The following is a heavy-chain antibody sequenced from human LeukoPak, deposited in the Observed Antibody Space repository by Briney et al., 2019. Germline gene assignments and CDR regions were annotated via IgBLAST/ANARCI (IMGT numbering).Heavy chain of an antibody. CDR2: IRSKIYGGTT. V-gene: IGHV3-49*03. J-gene: IGHJ4*02. Sequence: QSGGSLRLSCTASGFTFDNYAMSWFRQAPGKGLEWGGFIRSKIYGGTTEYAASVKGRFTISRDDSKSIAQLQMTSLKSEDTAVYYCVRYSGDADYWGQGPLVTVSS. CDR3: VRYSGDADY. CDR1: GFTFDNYA. D-gene: IGHD5-12*01.